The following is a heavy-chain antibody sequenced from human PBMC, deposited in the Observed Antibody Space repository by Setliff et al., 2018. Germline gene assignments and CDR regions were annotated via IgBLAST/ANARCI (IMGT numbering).Heavy chain of an antibody. CDR3: AKHRSYFDY. V-gene: IGHV4-38-2*02. J-gene: IGHJ4*02. Sequence: KTSETLSLTCTVSGYSISNDYFWGWIRQPPGKGLEWIGSIDHSGGTSYYPSLKSRVTISVDTSKNQFSLNLSSVTAADTAVYYCAKHRSYFDYWGQGTLVTVST. CDR1: GYSISNDYF. CDR2: IDHSGGT.